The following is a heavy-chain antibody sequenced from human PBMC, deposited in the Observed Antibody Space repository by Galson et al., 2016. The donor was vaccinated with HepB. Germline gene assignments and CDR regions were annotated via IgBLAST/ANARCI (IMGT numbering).Heavy chain of an antibody. Sequence: SVKVSCKASGYTSASYGISWVRQAPGQGLEWMGWISAYNGNTNYAQKLQGRVTMTTDTSTSTAYMELRSLRSDDTAVYYCARDWLVAVFDYWGQGTLVTVSS. CDR3: ARDWLVAVFDY. J-gene: IGHJ4*02. V-gene: IGHV1-18*01. D-gene: IGHD6-19*01. CDR1: GYTSASYG. CDR2: ISAYNGNT.